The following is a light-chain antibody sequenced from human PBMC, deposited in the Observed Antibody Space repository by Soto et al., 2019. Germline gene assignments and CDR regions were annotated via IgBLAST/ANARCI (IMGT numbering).Light chain of an antibody. V-gene: IGKV3-11*01. CDR2: DVS. Sequence: EVLFPQSPDTLSLPPGERATLSCRASQSISSYLAWYQQKPGQAPRILIYDVSNRDTGIPARFSGRGSWTDFTLTISRLETEDVSVYYCQQRSNWPRTFGQGTQVEIK. CDR3: QQRSNWPRT. CDR1: QSISSY. J-gene: IGKJ1*01.